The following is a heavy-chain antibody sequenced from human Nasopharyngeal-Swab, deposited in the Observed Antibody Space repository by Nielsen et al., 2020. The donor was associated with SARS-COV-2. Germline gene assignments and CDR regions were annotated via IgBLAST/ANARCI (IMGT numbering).Heavy chain of an antibody. J-gene: IGHJ5*02. CDR3: VRARRFYGDYNTEAVS. V-gene: IGHV3-7*01. CDR2: IQPDGDIT. D-gene: IGHD4-17*01. Sequence: GESLKISCVTSGFTFGRYWMTWVRQAPGKGLEWVSNIQPDGDITYYLESVKGRFTISRDNAKNSLYLQMNSLRAEDTAVYYCVRARRFYGDYNTEAVSWGQGTLVTVSS. CDR1: GFTFGRYW.